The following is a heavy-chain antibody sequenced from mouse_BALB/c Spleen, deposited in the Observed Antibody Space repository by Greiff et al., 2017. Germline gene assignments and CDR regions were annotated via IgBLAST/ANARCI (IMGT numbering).Heavy chain of an antibody. J-gene: IGHJ2*01. CDR2: IYPGSGST. V-gene: IGHV1S22*01. CDR1: GYTFTSYW. Sequence: LQQPGSELVRPGASVKLSCKASGYTFTSYWMHWVKQRPGQGLEWIGNIYPGSGSTNYDEKFKSKATLTVDTSSSTAYMQLSSLTSEDSAVYYCTRYGNPDYWGQGTTLTVSS. CDR3: TRYGNPDY. D-gene: IGHD2-1*01.